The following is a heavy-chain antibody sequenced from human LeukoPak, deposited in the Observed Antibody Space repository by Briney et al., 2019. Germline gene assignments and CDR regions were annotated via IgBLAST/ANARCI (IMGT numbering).Heavy chain of an antibody. CDR2: INHSGST. CDR1: GFTFSSYW. CDR3: ARSIQLWLIADY. D-gene: IGHD5-18*01. V-gene: IGHV4-34*01. Sequence: PGGSLRLSCAASGFTFSSYWMSWVRQPPGKGLEWIGEINHSGSTNYNPSLKSRVTISVDTSKNQFSLKLSSVTAADTAVYYCARSIQLWLIADYWGQGTLVTVSS. J-gene: IGHJ4*02.